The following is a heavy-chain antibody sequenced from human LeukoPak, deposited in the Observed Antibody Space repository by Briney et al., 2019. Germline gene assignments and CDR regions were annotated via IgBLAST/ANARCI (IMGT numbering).Heavy chain of an antibody. CDR3: ARQGLGSSSLDP. J-gene: IGHJ5*02. CDR2: IYHSGST. Sequence: PSETLSLTCAVSGGSISSGGYSWSWIRQPPGKGLEWIGYIYHSGSTYYNPSLKSRVTISVDTSKNQFSLKLSSVTAADTAVYYCARQGLGSSSLDPWGQGTLVTVSS. V-gene: IGHV4-30-2*03. CDR1: GGSISSGGYS. D-gene: IGHD6-6*01.